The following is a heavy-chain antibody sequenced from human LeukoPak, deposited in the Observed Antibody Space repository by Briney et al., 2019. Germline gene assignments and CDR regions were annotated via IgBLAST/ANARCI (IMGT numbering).Heavy chain of an antibody. CDR1: GFTFSSYW. CDR3: ARGDGFGGYYYYYGMDV. D-gene: IGHD3-10*01. CDR2: INSDGSST. Sequence: PGGSLRLSCAASGFTFSSYWMHWVRQAPGKGLVWVSRINSDGSSTSYADSVKGRFTISRDNAKNTLYLQMNSLRAEDTAVYYCARGDGFGGYYYYYGMDVWGQGTTVTVSS. V-gene: IGHV3-74*01. J-gene: IGHJ6*02.